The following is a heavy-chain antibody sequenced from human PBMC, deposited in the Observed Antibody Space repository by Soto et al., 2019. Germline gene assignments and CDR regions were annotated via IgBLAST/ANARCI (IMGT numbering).Heavy chain of an antibody. CDR1: GFTFSSYA. CDR3: ARETKAAGNAFDI. D-gene: IGHD6-13*01. Sequence: EVQLLESGGGLVQPGGSLRLSCAASGFTFSSYAMSWVRQAPGKGLEWVSAISGSGGSTYYADSVKGRFTISRDNSKNTLYLQRNSLRAEDTAVYYCARETKAAGNAFDIWGQGTMVTVSS. J-gene: IGHJ3*02. V-gene: IGHV3-23*01. CDR2: ISGSGGST.